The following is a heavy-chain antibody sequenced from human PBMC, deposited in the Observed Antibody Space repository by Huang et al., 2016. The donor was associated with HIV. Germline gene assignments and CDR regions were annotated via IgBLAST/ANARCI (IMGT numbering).Heavy chain of an antibody. V-gene: IGHV1-24*01. CDR3: ATGFDTYYDI. CDR1: GYTLTELS. D-gene: IGHD2-21*01. J-gene: IGHJ3*02. Sequence: QVQLVQSGAEVKRPVASVKVSCKVSGYTLTELSIHWVRQAPGNGLEWMGGVAPEHDGTNYAQTVQGRFTMTEDTSTNTAYMQLNSLRSEDTAVYYCATGFDTYYDIWGQGTMVTASS. CDR2: VAPEHDGT.